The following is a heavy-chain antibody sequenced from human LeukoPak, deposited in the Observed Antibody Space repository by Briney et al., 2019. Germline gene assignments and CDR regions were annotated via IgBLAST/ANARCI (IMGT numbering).Heavy chain of an antibody. V-gene: IGHV3-23*01. CDR2: ISNSGGTT. CDR3: VKETIAPASQGFDY. J-gene: IGHJ4*02. Sequence: PGGSLRLSCAASGFTFSTYAMSWVRQAPGKGLEWVSAISNSGGTTHYADSVKGRFTISRDNSKSTLYLQMSSLRAEDTAVYYCVKETIAPASQGFDYWGQGILVTVSS. CDR1: GFTFSTYA. D-gene: IGHD6-13*01.